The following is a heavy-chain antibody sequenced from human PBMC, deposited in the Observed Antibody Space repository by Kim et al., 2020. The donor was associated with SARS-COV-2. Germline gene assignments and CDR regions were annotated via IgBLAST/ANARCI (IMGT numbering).Heavy chain of an antibody. CDR3: ARDSAHDY. CDR2: SYT. J-gene: IGHJ4*02. Sequence: SYTNYANSVKGRFTISRDNAKNSLYLQMNSLRAEDTAVYYCARDSAHDYWGQGTLVTVSS. V-gene: IGHV3-11*06.